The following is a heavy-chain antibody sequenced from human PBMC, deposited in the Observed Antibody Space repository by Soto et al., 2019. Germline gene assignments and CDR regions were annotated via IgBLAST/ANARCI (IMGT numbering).Heavy chain of an antibody. CDR3: ARVGATVTPSLTYYYGMDV. V-gene: IGHV4-61*08. J-gene: IGHJ6*02. CDR1: GGSISSGGYY. D-gene: IGHD4-17*01. CDR2: IYYSGST. Sequence: SEILSLTCTVSGGSISSGGYYWSWIRQPPGKGLEWIGYIYYSGSTNYNPSLKSRVTISVDTSKNQFSLKLSSVTAADTAVYYCARVGATVTPSLTYYYGMDVWGQGTTVTVSS.